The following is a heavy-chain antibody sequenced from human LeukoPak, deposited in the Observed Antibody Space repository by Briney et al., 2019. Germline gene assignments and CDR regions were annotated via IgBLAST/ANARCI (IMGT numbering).Heavy chain of an antibody. CDR1: GFTFSNYA. CDR3: ARGGGRYCSGDSCHFVFDH. J-gene: IGHJ4*02. CDR2: ISYDGSNE. V-gene: IGHV3-30-3*01. Sequence: GRSLRLSCAASGFTFSNYAMHWVRPAPGMGLEWVGTISYDGSNEYYADSVKGRFTLSRDSSKKTLYLQMNSLRDEDTAVHYCARGGGRYCSGDSCHFVFDHWGQGTLVTVSS. D-gene: IGHD2-15*01.